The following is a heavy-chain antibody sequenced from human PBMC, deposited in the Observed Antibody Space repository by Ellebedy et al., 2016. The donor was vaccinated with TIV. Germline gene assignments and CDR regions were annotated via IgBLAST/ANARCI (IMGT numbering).Heavy chain of an antibody. D-gene: IGHD3/OR15-3a*01. CDR3: AREFGL. J-gene: IGHJ4*02. V-gene: IGHV4-61*02. Sequence: SETLSLXCTVSGGSTSSGGYYWSWIRQPAGKGLEWIGRIYTSGSTDYNPSLKSRVTMSLDTSNNQFSLHLTSVTAADTAIYYCAREFGLWGQGTLVTVSS. CDR2: IYTSGST. CDR1: GGSTSSGGYY.